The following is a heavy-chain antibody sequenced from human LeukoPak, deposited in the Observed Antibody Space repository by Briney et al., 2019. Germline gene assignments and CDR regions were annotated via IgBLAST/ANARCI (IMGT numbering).Heavy chain of an antibody. CDR1: GGTFSSYA. CDR2: IIPIFGTA. CDR3: ARDSGYCSGGSCQAAFDI. Sequence: SVKVSCKASGGTFSSYAISWVRQAPGQGLEWMGGIIPIFGTANYAQKFQGRVTITADESPSRAYMELSSLRSEDTAVYYCARDSGYCSGGSCQAAFDIWGQGTMVTVSS. D-gene: IGHD2-15*01. V-gene: IGHV1-69*13. J-gene: IGHJ3*02.